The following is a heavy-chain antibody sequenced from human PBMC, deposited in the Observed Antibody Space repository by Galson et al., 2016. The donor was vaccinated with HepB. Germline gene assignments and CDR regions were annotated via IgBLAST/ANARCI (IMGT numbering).Heavy chain of an antibody. D-gene: IGHD3-3*02. CDR2: IHDGNRYT. J-gene: IGHJ4*02. Sequence: SVKVSCKASGYSFTRYAMYWVRQAPGQRLEWMGWIHDGNRYTKYPQQFQDRVTITSDTSATTTYMELASLTSEDTAVYYCASILGNTEYWGQGTRVTVSS. V-gene: IGHV1-3*01. CDR1: GYSFTRYA. CDR3: ASILGNTEY.